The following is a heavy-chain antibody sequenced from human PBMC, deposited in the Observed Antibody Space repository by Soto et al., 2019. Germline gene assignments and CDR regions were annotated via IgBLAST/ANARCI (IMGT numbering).Heavy chain of an antibody. CDR3: ARAGLEWLLGDWLDDP. CDR2: ISAYNGNT. Sequence: GASVKVSCKASGYTFTGYYMHWVRQAPGQGLEWMGWISAYNGNTNYAQKLQGRVTMTTDTSTSTAYMELRSLRSDDTAVYYCARAGLEWLLGDWLDDPWGQGTLVTVSS. J-gene: IGHJ5*02. D-gene: IGHD3-3*01. CDR1: GYTFTGYY. V-gene: IGHV1-18*04.